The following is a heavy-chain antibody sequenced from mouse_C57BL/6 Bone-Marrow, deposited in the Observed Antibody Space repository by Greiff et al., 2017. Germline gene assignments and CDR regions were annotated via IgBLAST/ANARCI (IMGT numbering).Heavy chain of an antibody. V-gene: IGHV1-31*01. Sequence: VQLQQSGPELVKPGASVKISCKASGYSFTGYYMHWVKQSHGNILDWIGYIYPYNGVSSYNQKFKGKATLTVDKYSSTAYMELRSLTSEDSAVYYCARNICYSNYGYYAMDYWGQGTSVTVSS. D-gene: IGHD2-5*01. CDR2: IYPYNGVS. CDR1: GYSFTGYY. J-gene: IGHJ4*01. CDR3: ARNICYSNYGYYAMDY.